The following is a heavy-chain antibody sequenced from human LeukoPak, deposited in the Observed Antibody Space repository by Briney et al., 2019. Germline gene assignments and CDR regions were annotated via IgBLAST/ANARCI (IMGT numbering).Heavy chain of an antibody. CDR2: IYDSGST. D-gene: IGHD6-13*01. J-gene: IGHJ4*02. V-gene: IGHV4-39*07. CDR1: GGSIRSSYYY. CDR3: ARTYSSSWYDY. Sequence: SETLSLTCTVSGGSIRSSYYYWGWIRQPPGKGLEWIGSIYDSGSTYYNPSLKSRVTISVDTSKNQFSLKLSSVTAADTAVYYCARTYSSSWYDYWGQGTLVTVSS.